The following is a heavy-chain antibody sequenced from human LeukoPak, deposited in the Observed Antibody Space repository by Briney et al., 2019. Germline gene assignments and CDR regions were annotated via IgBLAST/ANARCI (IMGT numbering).Heavy chain of an antibody. D-gene: IGHD5-18*01. CDR2: IYYSKNT. V-gene: IGHV4-39*01. Sequence: SETLSFTCTVSGGSINSSSAYWGWIRQPPGKGLEWIGSIYYSKNTYYNPSLKSRVTISADTSKNQFSLTLGSVSATDTAVYYCVSPRGFSYGYFDYWGQGTLVTVSS. CDR3: VSPRGFSYGYFDY. CDR1: GGSINSSSAY. J-gene: IGHJ4*02.